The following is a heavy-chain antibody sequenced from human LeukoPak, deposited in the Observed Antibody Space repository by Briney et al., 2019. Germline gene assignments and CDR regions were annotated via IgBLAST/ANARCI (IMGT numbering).Heavy chain of an antibody. V-gene: IGHV1-2*02. J-gene: IGHJ4*02. CDR2: INPDSGGT. Sequence: XXXXGWINPDSGGTDYAQKFQGRVTMTRDTSISTAYMELSRLRSDDTAVYYCARRGYDSRGYYLLDYWGQGTLVTVS. D-gene: IGHD3-22*01. CDR3: ARRGYDSRGYYLLDY.